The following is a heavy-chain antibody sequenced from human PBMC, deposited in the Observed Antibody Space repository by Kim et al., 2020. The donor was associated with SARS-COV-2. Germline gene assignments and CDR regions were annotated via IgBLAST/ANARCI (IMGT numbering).Heavy chain of an antibody. D-gene: IGHD1-1*01. V-gene: IGHV4-4*02. Sequence: SETLSLTCVLSGDSITSNYWWSWVRQPPGKGLEWTGEIYRDGTTNYNPSLRGRVTTSLDKSKNQVSLTLTTVTAVDTAIYYCASHKMSTNAFDIWGQGT. CDR1: GDSITSNYW. CDR3: ASHKMSTNAFDI. J-gene: IGHJ3*02. CDR2: IYRDGTT.